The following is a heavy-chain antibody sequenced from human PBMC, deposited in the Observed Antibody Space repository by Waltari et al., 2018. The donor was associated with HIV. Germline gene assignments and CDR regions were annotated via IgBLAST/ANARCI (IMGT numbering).Heavy chain of an antibody. Sequence: QVQLVQSGAEVKKPGASVKVSCKASGYTFTGYYMHWVRQAPGQGLEWMGWINPKSGGTNYAQKFQGRVTMTRDTSISTAYMELSRLRSDDTAVYYCARGDYDSSGDAFDIWGQGTMVTVSS. V-gene: IGHV1-2*02. CDR1: GYTFTGYY. CDR2: INPKSGGT. CDR3: ARGDYDSSGDAFDI. D-gene: IGHD3-22*01. J-gene: IGHJ3*02.